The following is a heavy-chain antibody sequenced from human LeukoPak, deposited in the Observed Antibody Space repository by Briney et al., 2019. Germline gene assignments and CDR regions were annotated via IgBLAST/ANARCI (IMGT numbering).Heavy chain of an antibody. Sequence: PGGSLRLSCAASGFTFSSYAMSWVRQAPGKGLEWVSAISGSGGSTYYADSVKGRFTISRDNSKNTLYLQMNSLRAEDTAVYYCARGFDRSSWYRAFDYWGQGTLVTVSS. V-gene: IGHV3-23*01. D-gene: IGHD6-13*01. CDR3: ARGFDRSSWYRAFDY. CDR1: GFTFSSYA. J-gene: IGHJ4*02. CDR2: ISGSGGST.